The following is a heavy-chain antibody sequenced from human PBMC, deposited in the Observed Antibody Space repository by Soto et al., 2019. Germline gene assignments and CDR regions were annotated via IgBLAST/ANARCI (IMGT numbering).Heavy chain of an antibody. J-gene: IGHJ4*02. V-gene: IGHV3-23*01. CDR2: ISGSGGST. CDR3: AKWSVAGKKNPLNY. Sequence: EVQLLESGGGLVQPGGSLRLSCAASGFTFSSYAMSWVRQAPGKGLEWVSAISGSGGSTYYADSVKGRFTISRDNSKNTLYLKMNSLRAEDTAVYYCAKWSVAGKKNPLNYWGQGTLVTVSS. CDR1: GFTFSSYA. D-gene: IGHD6-19*01.